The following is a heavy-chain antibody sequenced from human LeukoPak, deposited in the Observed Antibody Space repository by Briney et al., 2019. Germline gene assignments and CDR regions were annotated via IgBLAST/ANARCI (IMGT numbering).Heavy chain of an antibody. CDR2: IKQDGSEK. Sequence: GGSLRLSCAASGFTFSSYWMSWVRQAPGRGLEWVANIKQDGSEKYYVDSVKGRFTVSRDNARNSLYLQINSLRAGDTAVYYCATVPGGGYYNYYMGVWGKGTTVTVSS. D-gene: IGHD2-15*01. J-gene: IGHJ6*03. V-gene: IGHV3-7*01. CDR1: GFTFSSYW. CDR3: ATVPGGGYYNYYMGV.